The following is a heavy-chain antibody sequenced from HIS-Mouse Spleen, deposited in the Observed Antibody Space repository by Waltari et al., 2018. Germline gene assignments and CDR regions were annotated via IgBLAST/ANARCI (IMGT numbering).Heavy chain of an antibody. J-gene: IGHJ5*02. CDR2: IYYSGST. CDR1: GGSISSSSYY. Sequence: QLQLQESGPGLVKPSETLSLTCTVSGGSISSSSYYWGWIRQPPGKGLEWIGSIYYSGSTYYHPSLKSRVTISVDTSKNQFSLKLSSVTAADTAVYYCAREIPYSSSWYDWYDPWGQGTLVTVSS. D-gene: IGHD6-13*01. CDR3: AREIPYSSSWYDWYDP. V-gene: IGHV4-39*07.